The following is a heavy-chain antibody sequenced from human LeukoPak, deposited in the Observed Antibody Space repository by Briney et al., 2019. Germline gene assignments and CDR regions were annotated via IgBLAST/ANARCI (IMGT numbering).Heavy chain of an antibody. CDR3: AREVTGYYTDGHYYFDY. V-gene: IGHV1-18*01. Sequence: AASVKVSCKASGYTFTSYGISWVRQAPGQGLEWMGWISAYNGNTNYAQKLQGRVTMTTDTSTSTAYMELRSLRSDDTAVYYCAREVTGYYTDGHYYFDYWGQGTLVTVSS. J-gene: IGHJ4*02. D-gene: IGHD3/OR15-3a*01. CDR2: ISAYNGNT. CDR1: GYTFTSYG.